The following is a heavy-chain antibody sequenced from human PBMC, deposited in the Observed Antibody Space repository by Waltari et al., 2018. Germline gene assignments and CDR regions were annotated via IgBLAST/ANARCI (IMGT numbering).Heavy chain of an antibody. D-gene: IGHD3-16*01. J-gene: IGHJ4*02. CDR1: GGSFSGYY. V-gene: IGHV4-34*01. CDR2: INHSGST. CDR3: ARGPRRYDYVWGSFPNDY. Sequence: QVQLQPWGAGLLKPSETLSLTCAVYGGSFSGYYWSWIRQPPGKGLEWIGEINHSGSTNYNPSLKSRVTISVDTSKNQFSLKLSSVTAADTAVYYCARGPRRYDYVWGSFPNDYWGQGTLVTVSS.